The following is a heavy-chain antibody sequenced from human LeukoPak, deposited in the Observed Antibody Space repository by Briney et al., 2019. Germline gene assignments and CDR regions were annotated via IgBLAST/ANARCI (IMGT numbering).Heavy chain of an antibody. CDR3: AGPHFDY. Sequence: GGSLRLSCAASGFTFNGYGMHWVRQAPGKGLEWVAFIQYDGKNSYYADSVKGRFTISRDNTKNSLYLQMNSLRDEDTAVYCSAGPHFDYWGQGTLVTVSS. CDR1: GFTFNGYG. CDR2: IQYDGKNS. J-gene: IGHJ4*02. V-gene: IGHV3-30*02.